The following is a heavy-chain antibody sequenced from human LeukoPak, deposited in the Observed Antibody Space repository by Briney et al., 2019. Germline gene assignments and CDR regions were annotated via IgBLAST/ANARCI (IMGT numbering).Heavy chain of an antibody. CDR2: INPSGGST. CDR3: ARDGSLEWLRGSYFDY. CDR1: GYTFTSYY. V-gene: IGHV1-46*01. Sequence: PGASVKVSCKASGYTFTSYYMHWVRQAPGQGLEWMGIINPSGGSTSYAQKFQGRVTMTRDTSTSTVYMELSSLRSEDTAVYYCARDGSLEWLRGSYFDYWGQGTLVTVSS. J-gene: IGHJ4*02. D-gene: IGHD5-12*01.